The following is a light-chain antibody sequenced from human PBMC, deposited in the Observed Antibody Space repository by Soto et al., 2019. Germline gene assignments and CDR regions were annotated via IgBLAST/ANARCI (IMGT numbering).Light chain of an antibody. V-gene: IGKV1-5*01. CDR1: QTISSW. CDR2: DAS. CDR3: QQYNSYSRT. J-gene: IGKJ1*01. Sequence: DIQMTQSPSTLSGSVGERFTITCRASQTISSWLAWYQQKPGKAPKLLIYDASSLESGVPSRFSGSGSGTEFTLTISSLQPDDFATYYCQQYNSYSRTFGQGTKVDIK.